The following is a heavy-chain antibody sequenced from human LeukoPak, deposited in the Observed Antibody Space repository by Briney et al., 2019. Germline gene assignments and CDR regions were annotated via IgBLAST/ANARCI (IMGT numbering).Heavy chain of an antibody. CDR2: IYTSGST. D-gene: IGHD5-18*01. J-gene: IGHJ4*02. CDR1: GGSISSQY. CDR3: AREKKGIQLWLRNRVYFDY. V-gene: IGHV4-4*07. Sequence: SETLSLTCTVSGGSISSQYWSWIRQPAGKGLEWIGRIYTSGSTNYNPSLTSRGTMSVDTSKNQFSLKLSSVTAADTAVYYCAREKKGIQLWLRNRVYFDYWGQGTLVTVSS.